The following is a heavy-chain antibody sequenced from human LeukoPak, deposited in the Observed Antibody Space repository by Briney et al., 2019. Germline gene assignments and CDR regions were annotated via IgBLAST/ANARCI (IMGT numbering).Heavy chain of an antibody. D-gene: IGHD4-17*01. CDR2: ISAYNGNT. Sequence: ASVKVSCKASGYTFTSYGISWVRQAPGQGLEWMGWISAYNGNTNYAQKLQGRVTMTTDTSTSTVYMELRSLRSDDTAVYYCARESPHDYGDYVLGYWGQGTLVTVSS. J-gene: IGHJ4*02. CDR3: ARESPHDYGDYVLGY. CDR1: GYTFTSYG. V-gene: IGHV1-18*01.